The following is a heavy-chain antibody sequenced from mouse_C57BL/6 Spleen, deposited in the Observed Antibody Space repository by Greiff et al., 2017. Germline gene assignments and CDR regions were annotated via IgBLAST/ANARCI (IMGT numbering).Heavy chain of an antibody. D-gene: IGHD1-1*01. V-gene: IGHV1-69*01. CDR1: GYTFTSYW. CDR3: ARSETTVVATGYYFDY. Sequence: QVQLQQPGAELVMPGASVKLSCKASGYTFTSYWMHWVKQRPGQGLEWIGEIDPSDSYTNYNQKFKGKSTLTVDKSSSTSYMQLSSLTSEDSAVYYCARSETTVVATGYYFDYWGQGTTLTVSS. J-gene: IGHJ2*01. CDR2: IDPSDSYT.